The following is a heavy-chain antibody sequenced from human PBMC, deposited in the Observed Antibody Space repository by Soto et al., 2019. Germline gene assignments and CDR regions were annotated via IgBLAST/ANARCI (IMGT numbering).Heavy chain of an antibody. V-gene: IGHV1-18*01. D-gene: IGHD3-3*01. CDR1: GYTFTSYG. Sequence: ASVKVSCKASGYTFTSYGISWVRQAPGQGLEWMGWISAYNGNTNYAQKLQGRVTMTTDTSTSTAYMELRSLRSDDPAVYYCARTEIRFLEWSVDAFDIWGKGTMVTVSS. CDR3: ARTEIRFLEWSVDAFDI. CDR2: ISAYNGNT. J-gene: IGHJ3*02.